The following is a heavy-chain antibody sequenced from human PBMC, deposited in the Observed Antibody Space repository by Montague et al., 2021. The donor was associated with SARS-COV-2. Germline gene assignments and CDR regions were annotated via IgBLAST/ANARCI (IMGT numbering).Heavy chain of an antibody. CDR3: ARGPKMGGSGYSYN. D-gene: IGHD3-22*01. V-gene: IGHV4-39*01. J-gene: IGHJ1*01. CDR1: GDSIGSSSYY. Sequence: SETLSLTCTVSGDSIGSSSYYWGWIRQPPGKGLEWIGSIYHDGNTYYNPSLKTRVSLSIDERKNQFSLKFYSVTVADTAVYSCARGPKMGGSGYSYNWGQGILVTVSS. CDR2: IYHDGNT.